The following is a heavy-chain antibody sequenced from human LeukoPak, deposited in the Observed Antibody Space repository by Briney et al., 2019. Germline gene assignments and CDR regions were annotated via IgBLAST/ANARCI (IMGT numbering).Heavy chain of an antibody. J-gene: IGHJ4*02. V-gene: IGHV3-53*01. CDR2: IYSGSST. CDR1: GFTVSSNY. Sequence: GGSLRLSCAASGFTVSSNYMSWVRQAPGKGLEWVSVIYSGSSTHYADSVKGRFTTSRDNSKNTLFLQMNSLRAEDTAIYYCAKYGPQDSGSSHFDYWGQGALVTVSS. D-gene: IGHD1-26*01. CDR3: AKYGPQDSGSSHFDY.